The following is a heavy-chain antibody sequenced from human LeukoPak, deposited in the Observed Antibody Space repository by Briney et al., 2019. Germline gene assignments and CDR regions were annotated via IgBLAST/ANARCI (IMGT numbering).Heavy chain of an antibody. V-gene: IGHV4-31*03. D-gene: IGHD7-27*01. CDR1: GGSLSSGGFY. Sequence: PSETLSLTCTVSGGSLSSGGFYWSWIRQHPGRGLEWIGYIHYSGSTYYNPSLKSRVTISVDTSKNQFSLMLSSVTAADTAVYYCARREFPLLGPYFFDYWGQGTLVTVSS. CDR3: ARREFPLLGPYFFDY. J-gene: IGHJ4*02. CDR2: IHYSGST.